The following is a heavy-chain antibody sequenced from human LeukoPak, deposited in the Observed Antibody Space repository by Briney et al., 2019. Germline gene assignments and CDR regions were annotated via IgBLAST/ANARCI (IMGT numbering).Heavy chain of an antibody. CDR3: AREGARKQWLVPPNFDY. CDR2: ISSNGGST. CDR1: GFTFSSYA. Sequence: GGSLRLSCAASGFTFSSYAMHWVRQAPGKGLEYVSAISSNGGSTYYANSVKGRFTISGDNSKNTLYLQMGSLRAEDMAVYYCAREGARKQWLVPPNFDYWGQGTLVTVSS. J-gene: IGHJ4*02. D-gene: IGHD6-19*01. V-gene: IGHV3-64*01.